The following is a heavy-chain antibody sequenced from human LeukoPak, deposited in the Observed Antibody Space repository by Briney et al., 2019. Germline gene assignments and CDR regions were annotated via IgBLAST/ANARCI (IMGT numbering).Heavy chain of an antibody. Sequence: PSETLSLTCAVYGGSFSGYYWSWIRQPPGKGLEWIGEINHSGSTNYNPSLKSRVTISVDTSKNQFSLKLSSVTAADTAVYYCARGGAREEYSSSSRKRYFDYWGQGTLVTVSS. CDR1: GGSFSGYY. D-gene: IGHD6-6*01. J-gene: IGHJ4*02. CDR2: INHSGST. CDR3: ARGGAREEYSSSSRKRYFDY. V-gene: IGHV4-34*01.